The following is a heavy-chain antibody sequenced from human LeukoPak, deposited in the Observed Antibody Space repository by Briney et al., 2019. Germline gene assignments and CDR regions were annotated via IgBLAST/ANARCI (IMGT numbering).Heavy chain of an antibody. V-gene: IGHV1-69*13. CDR1: GGTFSSYA. CDR3: AREGPLVGATTKYAFDI. D-gene: IGHD1-26*01. CDR2: IIPIFGTA. Sequence: SVKVSCKASGGTFSSYAISWVRQAPGQGLEWMGGIIPIFGTANYAQKFQGRVTITADESTSTAYMELSSLRSEDTAVYYCAREGPLVGATTKYAFDIWGQGTMVTVSS. J-gene: IGHJ3*02.